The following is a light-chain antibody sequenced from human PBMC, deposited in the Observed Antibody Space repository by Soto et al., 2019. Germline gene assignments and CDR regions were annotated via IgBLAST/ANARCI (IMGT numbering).Light chain of an antibody. J-gene: IGKJ4*01. CDR1: QSISPW. Sequence: DLQMTQSPSTLSASVGDRVTITCRASQSISPWLAWYQQKPGQAPNLLIYKASSLESRVPSRFSGSGSGTEFTLTISSLQPDDFATYYCKQYKNYPLTFGGGTKVEIK. CDR3: KQYKNYPLT. CDR2: KAS. V-gene: IGKV1-5*03.